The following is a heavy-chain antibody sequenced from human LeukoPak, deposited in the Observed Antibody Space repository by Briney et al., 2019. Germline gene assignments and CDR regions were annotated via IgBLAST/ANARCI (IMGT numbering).Heavy chain of an antibody. D-gene: IGHD2-2*02. CDR2: IMPMFGTA. Sequence: SVKVSCKASGYTFTSYGISWVRQAPGQGLEWMGGIMPMFGTANYAQKFQGRVTITADESTSTAYMELSNLRSEDTAVYYCARDRYCSSTSCYTEEYYYYMDVWGKGTTVTVSS. CDR3: ARDRYCSSTSCYTEEYYYYMDV. V-gene: IGHV1-69*13. CDR1: GYTFTSYG. J-gene: IGHJ6*03.